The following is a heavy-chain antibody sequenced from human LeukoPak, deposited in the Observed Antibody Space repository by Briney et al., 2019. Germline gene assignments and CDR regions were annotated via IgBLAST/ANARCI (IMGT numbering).Heavy chain of an antibody. J-gene: IGHJ3*02. V-gene: IGHV1-58*02. CDR1: GFTFTSSA. CDR3: AALRDGYNLGAFDI. D-gene: IGHD5-24*01. Sequence: SVKVSCKAFGFTFTSSAMQWVRQARGQRLEWIGWIVVGSGNTNYAQKFQERVTITRDMSTSTAYMELSSLRSEDTAVYYCAALRDGYNLGAFDIWGQGTLVTVSS. CDR2: IVVGSGNT.